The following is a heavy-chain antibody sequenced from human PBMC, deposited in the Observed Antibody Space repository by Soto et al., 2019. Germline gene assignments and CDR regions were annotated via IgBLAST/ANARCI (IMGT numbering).Heavy chain of an antibody. CDR3: AKEDPSGRYSLDY. V-gene: IGHV3-30*18. CDR1: GFTFSGYV. J-gene: IGHJ4*02. D-gene: IGHD1-26*01. CDR2: ISYYGTNE. Sequence: PAGTLRLSCDASGFTFSGYVMHLGLRVPGKGLEAMEIISYYGTNEYYEDSVKGRLTISRDNSKNTLYLQMNSLRIEETAVYFCAKEDPSGRYSLDYWGQGSQVTVSS.